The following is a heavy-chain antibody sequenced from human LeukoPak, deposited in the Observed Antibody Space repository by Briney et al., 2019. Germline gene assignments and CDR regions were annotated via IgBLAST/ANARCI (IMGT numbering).Heavy chain of an antibody. CDR3: ASYYYDSSGHYQEVY. Sequence: ASVTVSCKASGYTFTGYYLHWVRQAPGQGLEWMGWINPNSGDTNYAPKFQGRVTTTRDTSISTAYMELSRLTSDDTAVYYCASYYYDSSGHYQEVYWGQGTLVTVSS. V-gene: IGHV1-2*02. D-gene: IGHD3-22*01. J-gene: IGHJ4*02. CDR2: INPNSGDT. CDR1: GYTFTGYY.